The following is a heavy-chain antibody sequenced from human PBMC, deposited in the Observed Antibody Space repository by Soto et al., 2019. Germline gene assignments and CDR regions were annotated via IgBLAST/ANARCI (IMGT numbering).Heavy chain of an antibody. CDR1: GFTLSSYA. V-gene: IGHV3-30*04. CDR2: MKFDGRKA. CDR3: ARGPLVVVPGAIGFGGMDV. D-gene: IGHD2-2*01. Sequence: QVQLVESGGGVVQPGRSLSLSCAASGFTLSSYAVHWLRQAPGKGLEWLAVMKFDGRKASHADSVTGQFTISRDNSKNTVSLQMNSQRVEDSAVYYCARGPLVVVPGAIGFGGMDVRGQGTTVTVSS. J-gene: IGHJ6*02.